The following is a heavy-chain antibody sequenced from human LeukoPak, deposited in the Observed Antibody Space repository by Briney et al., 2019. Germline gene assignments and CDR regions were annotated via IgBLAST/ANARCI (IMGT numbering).Heavy chain of an antibody. D-gene: IGHD2-2*02. J-gene: IGHJ6*03. CDR3: ARVPYCSSTSCYTGEYYYYYYYMDV. V-gene: IGHV1-69*05. CDR1: VGTFSSYA. Sequence: ASVKVSCKASVGTFSSYAISWVRQAPGQGLEWMGGSIPIFGTANYAQKFQGRVTITTDESTSTAYMELSSLRSEDTAVYYCARVPYCSSTSCYTGEYYYYYYYMDVWGKGTTVTVSS. CDR2: SIPIFGTA.